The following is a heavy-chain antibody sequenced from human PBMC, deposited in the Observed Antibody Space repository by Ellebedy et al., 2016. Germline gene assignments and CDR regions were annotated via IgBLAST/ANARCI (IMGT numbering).Heavy chain of an antibody. CDR2: ITGSGDRT. D-gene: IGHD5-18*01. CDR3: GKSGHNHAWSY. CDR1: GFSFSSYA. V-gene: IGHV3-23*01. Sequence: GESLKISCAASGFSFSSYAMSWVRQAPGKGPEWVSTITGSGDRTNYADSVKGRFTISRDNSKNTLYLQMNSLTADDKAVYFCGKSGHNHAWSYWGQGPLVTVSS. J-gene: IGHJ4*02.